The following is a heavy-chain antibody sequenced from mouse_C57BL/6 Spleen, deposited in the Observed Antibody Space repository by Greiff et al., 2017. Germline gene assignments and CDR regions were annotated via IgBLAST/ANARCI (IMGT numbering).Heavy chain of an antibody. CDR1: GYIFTSYW. CDR3: ARPVVAEGAWFAY. CDR2: IDPSDSYT. J-gene: IGHJ3*01. Sequence: QVQLQQPGAELVMPGASVKLSCKASGYIFTSYWMHWVKQRPGQGLEWIGEIDPSDSYTNYNQKFKGKSTLTVDKSSSTAYMQLSSLTSENSAVYYCARPVVAEGAWFAYWGQGTLVTVSA. V-gene: IGHV1-69*01. D-gene: IGHD1-1*01.